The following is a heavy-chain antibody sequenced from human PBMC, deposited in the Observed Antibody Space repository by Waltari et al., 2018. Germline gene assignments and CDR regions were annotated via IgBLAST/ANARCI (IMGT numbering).Heavy chain of an antibody. V-gene: IGHV3-48*03. CDR1: GFPFGGYE. D-gene: IGHD3-10*01. J-gene: IGHJ4*02. CDR3: TRERSVTGKGNLDY. CDR2: ISSGGSNI. Sequence: EVQLVESGGGLVQTGGSLRPSCVASGFPFGGYEMNWVRQAPGKGLEWVSYISSGGSNIFYAESVKGRFTISRDNAKNSLYLQMNSLRVEDTAVYYCTRERSVTGKGNLDYWGQGTLVTVSS.